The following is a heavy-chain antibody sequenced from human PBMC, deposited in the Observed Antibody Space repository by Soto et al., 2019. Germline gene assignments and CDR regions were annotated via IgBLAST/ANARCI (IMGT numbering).Heavy chain of an antibody. CDR2: INPVFGTA. CDR1: AGTFRRYA. Sequence: ASVKVSSKASAGTFRRYAISWVRQATGQGHECMGGINPVFGTATHAQKFQGRVTITADGSTSTADMETSSLRAEDTVVYYGARDARAGTDTTLDYWGQGTLVT. D-gene: IGHD1-1*01. V-gene: IGHV1-69*13. J-gene: IGHJ4*02. CDR3: ARDARAGTDTTLDY.